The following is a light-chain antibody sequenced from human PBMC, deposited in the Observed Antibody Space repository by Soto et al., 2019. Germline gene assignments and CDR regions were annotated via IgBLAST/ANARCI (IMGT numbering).Light chain of an antibody. CDR3: AAWDDDLIGTV. Sequence: QSVLTQPPSASGTPGQRVTVSCSGGSSNIGSNVVNWYQQLPGTAPKLVIYNNNQRPSGVPDRFSGSKSGTSASLAISGLRSEDEADYYCAAWDDDLIGTVFGGGTKLTVL. CDR1: SSNIGSNV. CDR2: NNN. J-gene: IGLJ2*01. V-gene: IGLV1-44*01.